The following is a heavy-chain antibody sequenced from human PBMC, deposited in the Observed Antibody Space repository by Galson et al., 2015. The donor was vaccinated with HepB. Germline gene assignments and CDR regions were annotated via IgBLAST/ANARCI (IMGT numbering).Heavy chain of an antibody. CDR1: GFTFSSYA. D-gene: IGHD6-13*01. V-gene: IGHV3-30*04. CDR2: ISYDGSNK. Sequence: SLRLSCAASGFTFSSYAMHWVRQAPGKGLEWVAVISYDGSNKYYADSVKGRFTISRDNSKNTLYLQMNSLRAEDTAVYYCARVLPGIAAAGTVFDYWGQGTLVTVSS. CDR3: ARVLPGIAAAGTVFDY. J-gene: IGHJ4*02.